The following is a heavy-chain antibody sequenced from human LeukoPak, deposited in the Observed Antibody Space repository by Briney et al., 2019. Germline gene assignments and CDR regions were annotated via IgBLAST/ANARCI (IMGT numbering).Heavy chain of an antibody. CDR1: GFTFSTSA. D-gene: IGHD2/OR15-2a*01. J-gene: IGHJ4*02. CDR3: AKDVIPNDY. CDR2: ISISGGTT. Sequence: GGSLRLSCVVSGFTFSTSAMTWVRQAPGKGLEWVSGISISGGTTYYADSVEGRFTISRDNSKNTLYLQMNSLRAEDTAVYYCAKDVIPNDYWGRGTLVTVSS. V-gene: IGHV3-23*01.